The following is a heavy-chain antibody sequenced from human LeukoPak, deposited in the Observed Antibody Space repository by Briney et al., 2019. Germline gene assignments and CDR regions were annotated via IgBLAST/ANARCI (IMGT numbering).Heavy chain of an antibody. D-gene: IGHD3-9*01. J-gene: IGHJ4*02. CDR3: ARGVGGNARWRNFDWSKKIPMRDYFDY. V-gene: IGHV1-2*02. CDR2: INPNFGGT. CDR1: GYTFTDYY. Sequence: ASVKVSCKASGYTFTDYYMHWVRQAPGQGLEWMGWINPNFGGTNYAQKFQGRVAMTRDTSITTAYMDLSRLRSDDTAVYYCARGVGGNARWRNFDWSKKIPMRDYFDYWGQGTLVTVSS.